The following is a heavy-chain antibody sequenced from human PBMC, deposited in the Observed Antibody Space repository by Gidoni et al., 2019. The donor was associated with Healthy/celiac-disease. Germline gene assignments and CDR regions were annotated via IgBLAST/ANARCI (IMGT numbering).Heavy chain of an antibody. CDR2: IYYSGST. Sequence: QVQLQESGPGLVTPSETLSLTCTVSGGSISSYYWSWIRPPPGKGLEWIVYIYYSGSTNYNPSLKSRVTISIDTSKNHFSMKMSSVTAAATAVYYCARDKGLRIDYWGQGTLVTVSS. CDR1: GGSISSYY. D-gene: IGHD4-17*01. J-gene: IGHJ4*02. V-gene: IGHV4-59*01. CDR3: ARDKGLRIDY.